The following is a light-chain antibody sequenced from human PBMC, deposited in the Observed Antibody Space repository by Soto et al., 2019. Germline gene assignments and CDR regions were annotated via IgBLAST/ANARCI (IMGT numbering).Light chain of an antibody. CDR1: QSVSSSY. V-gene: IGKV3-20*01. CDR2: GAS. CDR3: QQYGSSPIT. J-gene: IGKJ5*01. Sequence: EIVFTHSPGTLALSPGERATLSCMASQSVSSSYLAWYQQKPGQAPRLLIYGASSRATGIPDRFSGSGSGTDFTLTISRLEPEDFAVYYCQQYGSSPITFGQGTRLEL.